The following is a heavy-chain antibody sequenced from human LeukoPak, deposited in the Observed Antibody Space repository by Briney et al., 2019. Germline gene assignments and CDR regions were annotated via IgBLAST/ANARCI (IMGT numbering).Heavy chain of an antibody. J-gene: IGHJ6*02. CDR2: IWYDGCNK. D-gene: IGHD3-10*01. Sequence: GGSLRLSCAASGFTFSSYGMHGVRQAPGKGLEWVAVIWYDGCNKYYADSVKGRFTISRDNSKNTLYLQMNSLRAEDTAVYYCARDQGKGSGSYYYLHYYYYYGMDVWGQGTTVTVSS. CDR1: GFTFSSYG. CDR3: ARDQGKGSGSYYYLHYYYYYGMDV. V-gene: IGHV3-33*01.